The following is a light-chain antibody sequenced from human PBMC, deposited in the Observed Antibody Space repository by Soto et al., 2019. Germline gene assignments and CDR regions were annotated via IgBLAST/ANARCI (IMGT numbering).Light chain of an antibody. CDR3: QQYGDWPLT. Sequence: DIVLTQSPGTLSLSPGERATLSCRASQSVSGYLAWYQQKPGQAPRLLIYDISKRATGIPARFSGSGSGTECTLTISSLQSEDFAVYYCQQYGDWPLTLGGGTKVDIK. V-gene: IGKV3-11*01. J-gene: IGKJ4*01. CDR1: QSVSGY. CDR2: DIS.